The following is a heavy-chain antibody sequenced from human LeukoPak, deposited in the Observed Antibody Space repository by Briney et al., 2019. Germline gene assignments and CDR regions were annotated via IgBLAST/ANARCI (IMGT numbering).Heavy chain of an antibody. Sequence: ASVKVSCKASGYNFMNYGIIWVRQAPGQGLEWMGWIGPKNGNTNFGQNFLGRVTLTADTSTTTVYRELTSLRSDDTATYYCARRHSVLTDPLSHYYYYMDVRGKGTTVIVSS. D-gene: IGHD5/OR15-5a*01. CDR3: ARRHSVLTDPLSHYYYYMDV. J-gene: IGHJ6*03. CDR1: GYNFMNYG. CDR2: IGPKNGNT. V-gene: IGHV1-18*01.